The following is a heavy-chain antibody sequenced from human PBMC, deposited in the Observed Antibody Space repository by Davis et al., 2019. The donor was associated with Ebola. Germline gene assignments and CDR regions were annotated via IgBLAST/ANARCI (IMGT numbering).Heavy chain of an antibody. D-gene: IGHD2/OR15-2a*01. Sequence: MPSETLSLTCAVSGGSISSSNWWSWVRQPPGKGLEWIGEIYHSGSTNNNPSLKSRVTISVDKSKNQIFLTLTSVTAADTAIYYCARTTKTNIEASGRGYNSFNSWGQGVLVSVSS. CDR3: ARTTKTNIEASGRGYNSFNS. CDR2: IYHSGST. V-gene: IGHV4-4*02. J-gene: IGHJ5*01. CDR1: GGSISSSNW.